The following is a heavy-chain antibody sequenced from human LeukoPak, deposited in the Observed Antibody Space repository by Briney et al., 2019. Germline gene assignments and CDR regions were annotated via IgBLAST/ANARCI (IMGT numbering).Heavy chain of an antibody. CDR3: ARKKLVARGYFDF. D-gene: IGHD6-13*01. Sequence: SSETLSLTCTVSGDSISNSGYYWDWIRQSPGKGLEWIGSINHSGTTYYEPSLKSRVTISVDASKNQSSLKLSSVTAADKTIYYCARKKLVARGYFDFWGRGIPVTVSS. CDR2: INHSGTT. J-gene: IGHJ4*02. CDR1: GDSISNSGYY. V-gene: IGHV4-39*01.